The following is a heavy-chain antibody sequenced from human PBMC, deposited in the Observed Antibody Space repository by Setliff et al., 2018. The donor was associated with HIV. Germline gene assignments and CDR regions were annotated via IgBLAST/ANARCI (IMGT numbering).Heavy chain of an antibody. CDR3: ARDGPGGYFFES. Sequence: KPSETLSLTCSVSGDSISRSGTYWNWIRQHPDEGLAWICYIHFRGGSYYHPSLESRVSMSVDTAKNQFSLKLSSVTAADTAVYYCARDGPGGYFFESWGQGSLVTVSS. J-gene: IGHJ4*02. CDR1: GDSISRSGTY. V-gene: IGHV4-31*03. CDR2: IHFRGGS. D-gene: IGHD2-15*01.